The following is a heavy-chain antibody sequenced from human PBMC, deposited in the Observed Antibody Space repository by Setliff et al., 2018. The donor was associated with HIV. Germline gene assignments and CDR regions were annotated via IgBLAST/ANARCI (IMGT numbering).Heavy chain of an antibody. D-gene: IGHD3-10*01. CDR1: GGFISSGDYY. CDR3: AGPRGDEAFDI. V-gene: IGHV4-30-4*02. CDR2: IYYSGSA. J-gene: IGHJ3*02. Sequence: PSETLSLTCTVSGGFISSGDYYWSWIRQSPGKGLEWIGYIYYSGSAYYNPSFESRVTISVDTSKNQFSLKLRSDDTAVYYCAGPRGDEAFDIWGQGTMVTVSS.